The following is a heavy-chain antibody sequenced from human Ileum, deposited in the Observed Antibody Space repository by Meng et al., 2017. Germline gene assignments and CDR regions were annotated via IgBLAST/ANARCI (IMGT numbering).Heavy chain of an antibody. Sequence: GGSFSRAGYQWXWIRQPPGKGREWIGYASTNYNPSLKRRVTISLDTSRNQFSLSLSSVTAADTAVYYCARDHMGSLDYWGQGILVTVSS. CDR2: AST. D-gene: IGHD1-26*01. J-gene: IGHJ4*02. CDR1: GGSFSRAGYQ. CDR3: ARDHMGSLDY. V-gene: IGHV4-61*08.